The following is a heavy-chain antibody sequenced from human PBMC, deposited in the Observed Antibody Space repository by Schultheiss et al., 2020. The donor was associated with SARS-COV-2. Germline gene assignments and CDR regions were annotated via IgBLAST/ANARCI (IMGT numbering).Heavy chain of an antibody. CDR3: ASAVDYDILTGYYA. V-gene: IGHV4-4*07. J-gene: IGHJ5*02. Sequence: SCTVSGGSISSYYWSWIRQPAGKGLEWIGRIYTSGSTNYNPSLKSRVTMSVDTSKNQFSLKLSSVTAADTAVYYCASAVDYDILTGYYAWGQGTLVTVS. CDR1: GGSISSYY. CDR2: IYTSGST. D-gene: IGHD3-9*01.